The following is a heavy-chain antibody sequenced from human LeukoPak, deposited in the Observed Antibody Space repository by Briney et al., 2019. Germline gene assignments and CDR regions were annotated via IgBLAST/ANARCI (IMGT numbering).Heavy chain of an antibody. D-gene: IGHD6-13*01. J-gene: IGHJ4*02. V-gene: IGHV4-4*07. CDR1: GGSFSRYY. CDR3: ARAGDSISPLDY. Sequence: SETLSLTCTVSGGSFSRYYWNWIRQPAGKGLEWIGRIYTSGSTNYNPSLKSRVTMSVDTSKNQFSVKLNSVTAADTAVYYCARAGDSISPLDYWGQGTLVTVSS. CDR2: IYTSGST.